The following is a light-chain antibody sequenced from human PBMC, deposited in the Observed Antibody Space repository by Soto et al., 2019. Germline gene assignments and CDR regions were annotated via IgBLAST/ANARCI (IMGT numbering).Light chain of an antibody. CDR3: QQSYSTPYT. CDR2: GAS. V-gene: IGKV1-39*01. Sequence: DIQMTQSPSSLSASVGDRVTITCRASQNISNYLSWYQQKSGKAPKLLIYGASTLQSGVPASFSGSGSGTDFTLTISSLQPEDFVIYYCQQSYSTPYTFGQGTKLEIK. J-gene: IGKJ2*01. CDR1: QNISNY.